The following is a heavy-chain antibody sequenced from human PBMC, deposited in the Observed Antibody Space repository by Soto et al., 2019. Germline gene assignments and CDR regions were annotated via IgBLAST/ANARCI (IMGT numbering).Heavy chain of an antibody. Sequence: SVKVSCKASGGTFSSYASSWVRQAPGQGLEWMGGIIPIFGTANYAQKFQGRVTITADESTSTAYMELSSLRSEDTAVYYCARDTGYCSGGSCYPRYNWFDPWGQGTLVTVSS. V-gene: IGHV1-69*01. CDR3: ARDTGYCSGGSCYPRYNWFDP. CDR2: IIPIFGTA. D-gene: IGHD2-15*01. CDR1: GGTFSSYA. J-gene: IGHJ5*02.